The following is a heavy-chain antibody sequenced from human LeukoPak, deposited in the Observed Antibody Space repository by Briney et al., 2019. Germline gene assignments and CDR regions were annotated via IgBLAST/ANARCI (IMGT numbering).Heavy chain of an antibody. V-gene: IGHV1-2*02. CDR1: GYTFTGYY. CDR3: ARGEWSPTHYYYYYYMDV. D-gene: IGHD3-3*01. Sequence: GASVKVSCKASGYTFTGYYMHWVRQAPGQGLEWMGWINPNSGGTNYAQKFQGRVTMTRDTSISTAYMELSRLRSDDTAVYYCARGEWSPTHYYYYYYMDVWGKGTTVTVSS. CDR2: INPNSGGT. J-gene: IGHJ6*03.